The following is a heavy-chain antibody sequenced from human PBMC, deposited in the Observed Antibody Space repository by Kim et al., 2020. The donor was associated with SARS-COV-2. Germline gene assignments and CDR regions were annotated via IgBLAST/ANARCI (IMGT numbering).Heavy chain of an antibody. V-gene: IGHV4-30-4*01. CDR3: ASTTYNGDRRDY. CDR1: GGSISSGDYY. CDR2: IYYSGST. Sequence: SETLSLTCTVSGGSISSGDYYWSWIRQPPGKGLEWIGYIYYSGSTYYNPSLKSRVTISVDTSKNQFSLKLSSVTAADTAVYYCASTTYNGDRRDYWGQGTLVTVSS. J-gene: IGHJ4*02. D-gene: IGHD4-17*01.